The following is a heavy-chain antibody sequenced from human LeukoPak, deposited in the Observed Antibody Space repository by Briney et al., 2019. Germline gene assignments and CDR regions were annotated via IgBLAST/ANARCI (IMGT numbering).Heavy chain of an antibody. J-gene: IGHJ3*02. CDR1: GFTFSSYG. CDR3: ARVNYYDSSGYPRGRAFDI. Sequence: GGSLRLSCAASGFTFSSYGMHWVRQAPGKGLEWVAVIWYDGSNKYYADSVKGRFTISRDNSKNTLYLQMNSLRAEDTAVYYCARVNYYDSSGYPRGRAFDIWGQGTMVTVSS. CDR2: IWYDGSNK. V-gene: IGHV3-33*01. D-gene: IGHD3-22*01.